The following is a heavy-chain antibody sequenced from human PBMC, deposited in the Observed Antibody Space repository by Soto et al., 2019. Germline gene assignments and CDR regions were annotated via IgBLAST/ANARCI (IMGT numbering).Heavy chain of an antibody. D-gene: IGHD3-3*01. CDR2: INPSGGST. Sequence: ASVKVSCKASGYTFTSYYMHWVRQAPGQGLEWMGIINPSGGSTSYAQKFQGRVTMTRDTSTSTVYMELSSLRSEDTAVYYCARDGFLEWSPSYHYYYGMDVWGQGTTVTVSS. J-gene: IGHJ6*02. CDR3: ARDGFLEWSPSYHYYYGMDV. CDR1: GYTFTSYY. V-gene: IGHV1-46*01.